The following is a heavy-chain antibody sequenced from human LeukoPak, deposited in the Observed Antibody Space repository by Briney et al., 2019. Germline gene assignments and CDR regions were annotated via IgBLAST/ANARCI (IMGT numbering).Heavy chain of an antibody. CDR1: GGSFSGYY. V-gene: IGHV4-34*01. J-gene: IGHJ4*02. CDR2: INHSGST. CDR3: ARGIAEYYYGSEIHFDY. Sequence: SETLSLTCAVYGGSFSGYYWSWIRQPPGKGLEWIGEINHSGSTNYDPPLKSRVTISVDTSKNQFSLKLSSVTAADTAVYYCARGIAEYYYGSEIHFDYWGQGTLVTVSS. D-gene: IGHD3-10*01.